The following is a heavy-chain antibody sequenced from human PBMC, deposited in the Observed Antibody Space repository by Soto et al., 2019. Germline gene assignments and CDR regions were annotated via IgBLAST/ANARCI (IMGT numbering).Heavy chain of an antibody. CDR2: ISGSGGST. V-gene: IGHV3-23*01. J-gene: IGHJ4*02. D-gene: IGHD4-17*01. CDR1: GLTFSSYA. CDR3: AKDAFGGDYGDYLSPRDFY. Sequence: GGSLRLSCAASGLTFSSYAMSWVRQAPGKGLEWVSAISGSGGSTYYADSVKGRFTISRDNSKNTLYLQMNSLRAEDTAVYYCAKDAFGGDYGDYLSPRDFYWGQGTLVTVSS.